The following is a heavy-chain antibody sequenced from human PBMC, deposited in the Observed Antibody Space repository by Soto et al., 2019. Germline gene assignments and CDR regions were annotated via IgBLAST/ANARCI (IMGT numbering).Heavy chain of an antibody. CDR1: GFTFSTYG. V-gene: IGHV3-33*01. D-gene: IGHD5-18*01. CDR3: ARVEAPLIHSDHYYYGMDV. CDR2: IWYDGTNT. Sequence: PGGSLRLSCEASGFTFSTYGMHWVRQAPGKGLQWVAVIWYDGTNTYYGDSVKGRLTISRDNSKNTLYLQMNNRRAEDTAVYYCARVEAPLIHSDHYYYGMDVWGQGTTVTVSS. J-gene: IGHJ6*02.